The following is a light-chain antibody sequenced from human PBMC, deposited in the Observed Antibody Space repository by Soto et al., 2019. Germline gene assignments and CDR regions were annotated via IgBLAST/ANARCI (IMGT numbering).Light chain of an antibody. CDR2: EVS. Sequence: QSVLTQPPSASGSPGQSVTISCTGTSSDVGGYNYVSWYQQHPGKAPKLMIYEVSKRPSGVSDRFSGSKSGNTASLTISGLQAEDEADYYCSSYTSSTADVFGTGTKVTVL. CDR3: SSYTSSTADV. V-gene: IGLV2-8*01. CDR1: SSDVGGYNY. J-gene: IGLJ1*01.